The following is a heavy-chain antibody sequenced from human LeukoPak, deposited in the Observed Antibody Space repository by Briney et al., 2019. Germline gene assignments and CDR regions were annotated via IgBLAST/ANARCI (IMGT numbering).Heavy chain of an antibody. CDR3: ATRRFGELTY. CDR1: GFTFSDYS. D-gene: IGHD3-10*01. Sequence: GGSLRLSCAASGFTFSDYSMNWVRQAPGKGLEWVSILYHGGSTYYADSVKGRFSISRDTSKNTLYLQMNSLRVEDTAVYYCATRRFGELTYWGQGTLVTVSS. J-gene: IGHJ4*02. V-gene: IGHV3-66*01. CDR2: LYHGGST.